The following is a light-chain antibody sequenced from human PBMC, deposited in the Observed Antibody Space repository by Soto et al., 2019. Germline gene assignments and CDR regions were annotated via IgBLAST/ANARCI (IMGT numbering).Light chain of an antibody. Sequence: QSALTQPASVSGSPRQSITISCTGGSSDVGSSNFVSWYQQHPGKAPKLIIYEATRRPSGVSGRFSGSKSGNTASLTISGLQAEDEAHYYCCSFPGGTTLYLFGTGTKLTVL. CDR2: EAT. CDR1: SSDVGSSNF. V-gene: IGLV2-23*01. J-gene: IGLJ1*01. CDR3: CSFPGGTTLYL.